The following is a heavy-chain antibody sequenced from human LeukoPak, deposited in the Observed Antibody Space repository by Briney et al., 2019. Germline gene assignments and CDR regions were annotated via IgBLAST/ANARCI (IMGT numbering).Heavy chain of an antibody. V-gene: IGHV1-18*01. CDR1: GYTFTSYG. D-gene: IGHD3-10*01. CDR2: ISAYNGNT. CDR3: ARGRGADYNYYYYMDV. Sequence: ASVKVSCKASGYTFTSYGISWVRQAPGQGLEWMGWISAYNGNTDYAHKLKGRVTMTTDTSTSTAYMELRSLRSDDTAVYYCARGRGADYNYYYYMDVWGKGTTVTVSS. J-gene: IGHJ6*03.